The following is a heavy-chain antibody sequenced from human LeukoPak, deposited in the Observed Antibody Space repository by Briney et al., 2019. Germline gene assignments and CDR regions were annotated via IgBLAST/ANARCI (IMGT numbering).Heavy chain of an antibody. CDR2: IIPLFRTA. CDR3: ATNYEILSGYPKNYYFHI. Sequence: ASVKVSCKASGGTFSSYAISWVRQAPGQGPEWMGGIIPLFRTANYAQKFQGRVTITAGKSTNTAFMELSSLRSEDTAMYYCATNYEILSGYPKNYYFHIWGEGTMVTVSS. V-gene: IGHV1-69*06. J-gene: IGHJ3*02. CDR1: GGTFSSYA. D-gene: IGHD3-9*01.